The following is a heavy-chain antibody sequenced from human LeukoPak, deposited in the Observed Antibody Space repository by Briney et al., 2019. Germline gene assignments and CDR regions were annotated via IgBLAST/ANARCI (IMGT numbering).Heavy chain of an antibody. Sequence: SETPSLTCTVSGGSISSCYVSWIRQPPGKGLEGIGYISYNESTDYNPSLKSRVTISVDMSKNQFSLKVSSVTAADTAVYYCARGSVYFDSWGQGNLVTASS. CDR3: ARGSVYFDS. V-gene: IGHV4-59*01. CDR2: ISYNEST. CDR1: GGSISSCY. J-gene: IGHJ4*02.